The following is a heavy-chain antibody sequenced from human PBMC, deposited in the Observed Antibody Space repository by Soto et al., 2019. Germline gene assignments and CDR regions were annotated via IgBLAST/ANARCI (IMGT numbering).Heavy chain of an antibody. Sequence: PGGSLRLSCAASGFAFSSYAMTWVRQAPGKGLEWVSVFRSSGGTTHYAESVKGRFTISRDNSKNTLYLQMNNVRAEDTAVYYCAKCRDGYNFGAFEMWGQGTMVTVSS. CDR2: FRSSGGTT. CDR3: AKCRDGYNFGAFEM. D-gene: IGHD5-12*01. CDR1: GFAFSSYA. J-gene: IGHJ3*02. V-gene: IGHV3-23*01.